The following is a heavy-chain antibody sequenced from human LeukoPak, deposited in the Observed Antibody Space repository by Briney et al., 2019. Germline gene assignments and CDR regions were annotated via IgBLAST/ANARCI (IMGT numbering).Heavy chain of an antibody. CDR1: GGSISSGGSS. Sequence: SETLSLTCAVSGGSISSGGSSWGWIRQPPGKGLEWIGYIYHSGSTYYNPSLKSRVTISVDRSKNQFSLKLSSVTAADTAVYYCARGGYYDSSGYLEAFDIWGQGTMVTVSS. J-gene: IGHJ3*02. CDR2: IYHSGST. D-gene: IGHD3-22*01. V-gene: IGHV4-30-2*01. CDR3: ARGGYYDSSGYLEAFDI.